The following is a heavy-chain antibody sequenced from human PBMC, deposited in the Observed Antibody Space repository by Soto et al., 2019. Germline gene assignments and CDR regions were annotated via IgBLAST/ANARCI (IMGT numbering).Heavy chain of an antibody. Sequence: PGGSLRLSCAASGFIFSSYAMSWVRQAPGKGLEWVSAISGSGGSTYYADSVKGRFTISRDNSKNTLYLQMNSLRAEDTAVYYCARALVVAGTPSFYDYWGQGTLVTVSS. CDR2: ISGSGGST. J-gene: IGHJ4*02. D-gene: IGHD6-19*01. CDR1: GFIFSSYA. V-gene: IGHV3-23*01. CDR3: ARALVVAGTPSFYDY.